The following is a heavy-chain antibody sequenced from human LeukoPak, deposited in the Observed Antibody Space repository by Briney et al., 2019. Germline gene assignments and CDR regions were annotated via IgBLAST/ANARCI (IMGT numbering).Heavy chain of an antibody. D-gene: IGHD4-17*01. J-gene: IGHJ5*02. CDR1: GGSFSDYY. CDR2: INHSGST. Sequence: SETLSLTCAVYGGSFSDYYWSWIRQPPGKGLEWIGEINHSGSTNYNPSLKSRVTISVDTSKNQFSLKLSSVTAADTAVYYCARGGYGDYVWFDPWGQGTLVTVSS. V-gene: IGHV4-34*01. CDR3: ARGGYGDYVWFDP.